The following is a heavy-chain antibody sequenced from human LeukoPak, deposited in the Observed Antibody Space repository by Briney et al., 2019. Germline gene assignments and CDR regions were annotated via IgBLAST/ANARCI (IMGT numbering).Heavy chain of an antibody. CDR1: GFTVSSNF. CDR3: AELGITMIGGV. D-gene: IGHD3-10*02. V-gene: IGHV3-66*01. CDR2: IYSGGNT. Sequence: GGSPRLSCAASGFTVSSNFMSWVRQAPGEGLEWVSIIYSGGNTYYTDSVKGRFTISRDNSKNTVYLQMNSLRAEDTAVYYCAELGITMIGGVWGKGTTVTISS. J-gene: IGHJ6*04.